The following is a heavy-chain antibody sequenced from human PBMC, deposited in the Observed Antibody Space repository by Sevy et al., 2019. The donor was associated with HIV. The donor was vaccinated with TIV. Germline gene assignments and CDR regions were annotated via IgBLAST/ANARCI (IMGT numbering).Heavy chain of an antibody. D-gene: IGHD2-15*01. V-gene: IGHV3-21*01. CDR3: ARDLVVAGSWYFDS. J-gene: IGHJ4*02. CDR1: GFTFSSYS. CDR2: ISSSSSYI. Sequence: GGSLRLSCAASGFTFSSYSMNWVRQAPGKGLEWVSSISSSSSYIYYADSVKGRFTISRDNAKNSLYLQMNSLRAEDTAVYYCARDLVVAGSWYFDSWGQGTLVTVSS.